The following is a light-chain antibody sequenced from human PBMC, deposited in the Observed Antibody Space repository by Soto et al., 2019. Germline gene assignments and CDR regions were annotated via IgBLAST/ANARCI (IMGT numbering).Light chain of an antibody. Sequence: VLTQSPGTLSLSPGERATLSCRASQRISSSYLAWYQQKPGQAPRLFIYGASSRATGIPDRFSGSGSGTDFTLTISRLEPEDFAVYYCQKYGSSASWTFGQGTKVDIK. CDR3: QKYGSSASWT. J-gene: IGKJ1*01. V-gene: IGKV3-20*01. CDR1: QRISSSY. CDR2: GAS.